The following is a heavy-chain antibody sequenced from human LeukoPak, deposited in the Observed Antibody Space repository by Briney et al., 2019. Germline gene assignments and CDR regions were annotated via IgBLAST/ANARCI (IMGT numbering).Heavy chain of an antibody. CDR1: GFTFSSYS. D-gene: IGHD5-12*01. V-gene: IGHV3-48*01. J-gene: IGHJ6*03. CDR2: ISSSSTT. CDR3: ARDRLATTDYYYYYMDV. Sequence: GGSLRLSCAASGFTFSSYSMNWVRQAPGEGLEWVSYISSSSTTYYSDSVKGRFTISRDNAKNSLYLQMNSLRAEDTAVYYCARDRLATTDYYYYYMDVWGKGTTVTVSS.